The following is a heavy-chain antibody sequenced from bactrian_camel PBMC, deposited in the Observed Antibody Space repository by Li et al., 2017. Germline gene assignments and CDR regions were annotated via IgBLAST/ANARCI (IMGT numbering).Heavy chain of an antibody. J-gene: IGHJ4*01. D-gene: IGHD1*01. V-gene: IGHV3S7*01. CDR1: GFTFSSYA. CDR2: IDIDGSGT. Sequence: HVQLVESGGGLVQPGGSLTLSCTASGFTFSSYAMSWVRQAPGKGLEWVSSIDIDGSGTYYSDSVKGRFTISQDSAKNILYLQMHSLKPEDTAMYYCAARSVGWCPLFEHWLGKRAYTPGEYFTYWGQGTQVTVS. CDR3: AARSVGWCPLFEHWLGKRAYTPGEYFTY.